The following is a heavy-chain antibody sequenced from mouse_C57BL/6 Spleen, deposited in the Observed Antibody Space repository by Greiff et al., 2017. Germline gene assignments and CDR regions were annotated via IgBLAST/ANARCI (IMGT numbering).Heavy chain of an antibody. CDR3: ARAPYDGFFAY. Sequence: EVMLVESGGGLVKPGGSLKLSCAASGFTFSSYAMSWVRQTPEKRLEWVATISDGGSYTYYPDNVKGRFTISRDNAKNNLYLQMSHLKSEDTAMYYCARAPYDGFFAYWGQGTLVTVSA. D-gene: IGHD2-3*01. CDR2: ISDGGSYT. J-gene: IGHJ3*01. V-gene: IGHV5-4*03. CDR1: GFTFSSYA.